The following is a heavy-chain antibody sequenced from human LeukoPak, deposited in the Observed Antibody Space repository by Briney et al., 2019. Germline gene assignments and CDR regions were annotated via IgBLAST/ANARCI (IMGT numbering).Heavy chain of an antibody. J-gene: IGHJ4*02. Sequence: SETLSLTCTVSGYSISSGYYWGWIRQPPGKGLEWIGEINHSGSTNYNPSLKSRVTISVDTSKNQFSLKLSSVTAADTAVYYCARLVRGFGELCYFDYWGQGTLVTVSS. CDR2: INHSGST. CDR1: GYSISSGYY. D-gene: IGHD3-10*01. CDR3: ARLVRGFGELCYFDY. V-gene: IGHV4-38-2*02.